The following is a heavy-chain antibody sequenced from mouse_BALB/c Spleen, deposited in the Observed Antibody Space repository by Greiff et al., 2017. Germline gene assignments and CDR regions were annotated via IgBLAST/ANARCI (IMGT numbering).Heavy chain of an antibody. V-gene: IGHV5-17*02. J-gene: IGHJ2*01. Sequence: EVQRVESGGGLVQPGGSRKLSCAASGFTFSSFGMHWVRQAPEKGLEWVAYISSGSSTIYYADTVKGRFTISRDNPKNTLFLQMTSLRSEDTAMYYCARGKNYDYDDGLDYWGQGTTLTVSS. CDR1: GFTFSSFG. CDR3: ARGKNYDYDDGLDY. D-gene: IGHD2-4*01. CDR2: ISSGSSTI.